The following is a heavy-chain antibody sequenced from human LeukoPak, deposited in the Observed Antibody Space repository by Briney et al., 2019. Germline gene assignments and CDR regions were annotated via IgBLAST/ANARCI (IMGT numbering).Heavy chain of an antibody. V-gene: IGHV3-21*04. CDR1: GFTFSSYS. J-gene: IGHJ3*02. Sequence: GGSLRLSCAASGFTFSSYSMNWVRQAPGKGLEWVSSISSSSYIYYADSVKGRFTISRDNAKNTLYLQMNSLRAEDTAVYYCARSYYDSSGYDDAFDIWGQGTMVTVSS. D-gene: IGHD3-22*01. CDR3: ARSYYDSSGYDDAFDI. CDR2: ISSSSYI.